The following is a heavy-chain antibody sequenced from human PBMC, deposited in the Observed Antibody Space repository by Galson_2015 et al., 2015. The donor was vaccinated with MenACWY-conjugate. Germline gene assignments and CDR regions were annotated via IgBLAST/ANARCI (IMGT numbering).Heavy chain of an antibody. V-gene: IGHV3-64D*06. J-gene: IGHJ5*02. CDR1: GFTFSSYA. Sequence: SLRLSCAASGFTFSSYAMHWVRQAPGKGLEYVSAIRSNGGSTYYADSVKGRFTISRDNSKNTLYLQMSSLRAEDTAVYYCVKDPSAVAGTVDNNWFDPWGQGTLVTVSS. CDR2: IRSNGGST. D-gene: IGHD6-19*01. CDR3: VKDPSAVAGTVDNNWFDP.